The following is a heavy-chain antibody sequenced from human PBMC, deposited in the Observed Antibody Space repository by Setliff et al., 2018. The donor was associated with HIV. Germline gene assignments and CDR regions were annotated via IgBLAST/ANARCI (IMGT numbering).Heavy chain of an antibody. Sequence: GGSLRLSCAASGFTVSSYYMAWVRQAPGKGLEWVSTIYSGGSTYHADSVKGRFTLSRDTSKNTLFLQMNSLRPEDAAVYYCARVRLYNTALDYWGQGTLVTVSS. CDR3: ARVRLYNTALDY. CDR1: GFTVSSYY. V-gene: IGHV3-66*02. CDR2: IYSGGST. J-gene: IGHJ4*02. D-gene: IGHD3-3*01.